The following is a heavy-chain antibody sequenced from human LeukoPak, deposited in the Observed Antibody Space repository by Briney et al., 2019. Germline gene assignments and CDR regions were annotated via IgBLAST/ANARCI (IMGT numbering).Heavy chain of an antibody. CDR2: MYYRGNT. J-gene: IGHJ5*02. Sequence: PSETLSLTCTVSGGSISNTAYYWGWIRQPPGKGLEWIGNMYYRGNTYYNPSLKSRVTISADTSKNQFSLKLSSVTAADTAVYYCASRLWFGVNWFDPWGQGTLVTVSS. CDR1: GGSISNTAYY. V-gene: IGHV4-39*01. CDR3: ASRLWFGVNWFDP. D-gene: IGHD3-10*01.